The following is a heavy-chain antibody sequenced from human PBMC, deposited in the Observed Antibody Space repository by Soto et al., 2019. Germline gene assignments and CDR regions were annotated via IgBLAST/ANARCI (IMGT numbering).Heavy chain of an antibody. CDR2: ISAYNGNT. J-gene: IGHJ4*02. V-gene: IGHV1-18*01. D-gene: IGHD3-3*01. CDR3: ARDSPRIAIFGVVPYPFDY. Sequence: ASVKVSCKASGYTFTNYGISWVRQAPGQGLEWMGWISAYNGNTNYAQKLQGRVTMTTDTSTSTAYMELRSLRSDDTAVYYCARDSPRIAIFGVVPYPFDYGGQGTLVTVSS. CDR1: GYTFTNYG.